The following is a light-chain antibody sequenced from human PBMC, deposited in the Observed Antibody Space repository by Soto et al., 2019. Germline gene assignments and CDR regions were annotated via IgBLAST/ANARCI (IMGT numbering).Light chain of an antibody. J-gene: IGKJ3*01. Sequence: EIVLTQSPGTLSLSPGERATLSCRASQSINSRYLAWYQQKPGQAPRLLIYGASSRATGIPDRFSGSGSGTDFTLTISRLEPEDFALYYCQQFGSSPGFTFGPGTKVDI. V-gene: IGKV3-20*01. CDR1: QSINSRY. CDR3: QQFGSSPGFT. CDR2: GAS.